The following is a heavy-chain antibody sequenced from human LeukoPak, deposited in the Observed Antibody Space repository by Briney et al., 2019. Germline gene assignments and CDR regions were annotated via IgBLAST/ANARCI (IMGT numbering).Heavy chain of an antibody. J-gene: IGHJ6*02. CDR2: INPNSGGT. D-gene: IGHD2-2*01. CDR1: GHTFTGYY. Sequence: GASVKVSCKASGHTFTGYYMHWVRQAPGQGLEWMRWINPNSGGTNYAQKFQGRVTMTRDTSISTAYMELSRLRSDDTAVYYCARSRCSGTSCSGMDVWGQGTTVTVSS. CDR3: ARSRCSGTSCSGMDV. V-gene: IGHV1-2*02.